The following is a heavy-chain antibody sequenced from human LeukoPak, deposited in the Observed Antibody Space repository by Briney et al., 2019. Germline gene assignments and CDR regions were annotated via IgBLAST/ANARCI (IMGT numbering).Heavy chain of an antibody. V-gene: IGHV4-59*08. CDR3: ARLSRDSCGLFY. Sequence: SETLSLTCTVSGGSISSYYWSWIRQPPGKGLEWIGYIYYSGSTNYNPSLKSRVTISVDTSKNQFSLKLSSVTAADTAVYYCARLSRDSCGLFYWGQGTLVTVSS. D-gene: IGHD5-18*01. CDR2: IYYSGST. J-gene: IGHJ4*02. CDR1: GGSISSYY.